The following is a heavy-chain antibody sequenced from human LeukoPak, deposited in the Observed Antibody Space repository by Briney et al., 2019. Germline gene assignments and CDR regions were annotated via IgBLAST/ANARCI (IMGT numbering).Heavy chain of an antibody. J-gene: IGHJ4*02. Sequence: PGGSLRLSCAASGFTFSSYEMNWVRQAPGKGLEWVSYISSSRSTIYYADSVKGRFTISRDNAKNSLYLQMNSLRAEDTAVYYCARDRDYYGSGSYYNRYFDYWGQGTLVTVSS. CDR3: ARDRDYYGSGSYYNRYFDY. CDR1: GFTFSSYE. V-gene: IGHV3-48*03. D-gene: IGHD3-10*01. CDR2: ISSSRSTI.